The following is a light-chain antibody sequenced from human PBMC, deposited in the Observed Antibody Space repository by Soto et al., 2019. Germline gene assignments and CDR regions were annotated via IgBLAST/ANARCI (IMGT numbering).Light chain of an antibody. CDR1: SSNIGSNY. Sequence: QSVLTQPPSASGTPGQRVTISCSGSSSNIGSNYVYWYQQLPGTAPKLLIYRNNQRPSGVPDPFSGSKSGTSASLAISGLRSEDEADYYCAAWEDSLSGFVVFGGGTQLTVL. CDR2: RNN. J-gene: IGLJ2*01. CDR3: AAWEDSLSGFVV. V-gene: IGLV1-47*01.